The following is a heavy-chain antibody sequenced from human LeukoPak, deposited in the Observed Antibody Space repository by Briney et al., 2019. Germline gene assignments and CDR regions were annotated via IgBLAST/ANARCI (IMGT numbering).Heavy chain of an antibody. D-gene: IGHD5-12*01. CDR1: GFTFSSYE. V-gene: IGHV3-48*03. CDR3: ARGEGIDIVATIY. CDR2: ISSSGSTI. J-gene: IGHJ4*02. Sequence: PGGSLRLSCAASGFTFSSYEMNWVRQAPGKGLEWVSYISSSGSTIYYADSVKGRFTISRDNAKNSLYLQMNSLRAEDTAVYYCARGEGIDIVATIYWGQGTLVTVSS.